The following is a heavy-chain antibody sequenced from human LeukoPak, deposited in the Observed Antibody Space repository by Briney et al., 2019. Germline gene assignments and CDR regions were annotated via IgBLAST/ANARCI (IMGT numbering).Heavy chain of an antibody. CDR1: GFTFSSYA. V-gene: IGHV3-30*04. CDR3: AKGTTYYYDSSGE. D-gene: IGHD3-22*01. CDR2: ISYDGSNK. J-gene: IGHJ4*02. Sequence: GRSLRLSCAASGFTFSSYAMHWVRQAPGKGLEWVAVISYDGSNKYYADSVKGRFTISRDDSKNTLYLQMNSLRAEDTAVYYCAKGTTYYYDSSGEWGQGTLVTVSS.